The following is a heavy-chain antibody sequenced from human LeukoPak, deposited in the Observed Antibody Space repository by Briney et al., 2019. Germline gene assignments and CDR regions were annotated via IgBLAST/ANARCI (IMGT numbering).Heavy chain of an antibody. D-gene: IGHD6-19*01. CDR1: GYTFTTYW. CDR3: ARQVAYTSGRTFDF. V-gene: IGHV5-51*01. CDR2: IYPGDSDP. J-gene: IGHJ4*02. Sequence: GESLKISCKGSGYTFTTYWIGWVRQMPGKGLEWMGIIYPGDSDPRYSPSFQGQVTISADKSISTAYLQWSSLKASDTAMYYCARQVAYTSGRTFDFWGQGTLVTVSS.